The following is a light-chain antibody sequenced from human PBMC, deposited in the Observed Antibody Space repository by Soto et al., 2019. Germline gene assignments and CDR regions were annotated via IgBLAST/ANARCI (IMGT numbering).Light chain of an antibody. J-gene: IGKJ1*01. CDR3: QQYNNWPPLT. V-gene: IGKV3-15*01. CDR1: QSVSGN. CDR2: GAS. Sequence: EIVMTQSPATLSVSPGERAALSCRASQSVSGNLAWYQQKPGQAPRLLIYGASTRATGIPARFSGSGSGTEFTLTISSLQSEDFAVYYCQQYNNWPPLTFGQGTKVEIK.